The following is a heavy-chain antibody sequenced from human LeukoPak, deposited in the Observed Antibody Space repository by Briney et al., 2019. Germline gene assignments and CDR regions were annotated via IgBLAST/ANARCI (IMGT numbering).Heavy chain of an antibody. CDR2: INHSGST. V-gene: IGHV4-34*01. CDR1: GGSFSGYY. J-gene: IGHJ4*02. Sequence: SSETLSLTCAVYGGSFSGYYWSWIRQPPGKGLEWIGEINHSGSTNYNPSLKSRVSISVDTSKNQFSLKLNSVTAADTAVYYCARGPRLWFGAFDYWGQGTLVTVSS. CDR3: ARGPRLWFGAFDY. D-gene: IGHD3-10*01.